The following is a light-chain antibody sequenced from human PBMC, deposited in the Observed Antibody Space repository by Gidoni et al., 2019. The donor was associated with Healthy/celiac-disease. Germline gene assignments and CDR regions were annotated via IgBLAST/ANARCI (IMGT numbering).Light chain of an antibody. V-gene: IGKV1-39*01. J-gene: IGKJ2*01. CDR3: QQSYSTPPWT. CDR1: QRIRSY. Sequence: DIQLTQSPSSLSASVGDRVTITCRASQRIRSYLNWYQQKPGKAPKLLIYAASSLQSGVPSRFSGSGSGTDFTLTISSLQPEDFATYYCQQSYSTPPWTFGQGTKLEIK. CDR2: AAS.